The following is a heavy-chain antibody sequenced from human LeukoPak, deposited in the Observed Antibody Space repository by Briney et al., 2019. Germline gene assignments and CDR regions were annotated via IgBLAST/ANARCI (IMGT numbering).Heavy chain of an antibody. V-gene: IGHV3-23*01. CDR3: ANYRKARGLDY. CDR1: RFAFSTYA. J-gene: IGHJ4*02. CDR2: ISSNGADT. Sequence: GGSLRLSCAVSRFAFSTYAMTWVRQAPGQGLEYVSTISSNGADTYYADSVKGRFTISRDNSKNTLYLQMTSLRVEDTAVYYCANYRKARGLDYWGQGTLVTVSS. D-gene: IGHD1-14*01.